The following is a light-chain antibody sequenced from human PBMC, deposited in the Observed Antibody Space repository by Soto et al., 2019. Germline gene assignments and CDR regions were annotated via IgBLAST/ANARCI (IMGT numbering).Light chain of an antibody. CDR3: QVWDYSTDDVV. CDR1: NIGGRS. CDR2: HDS. V-gene: IGLV3-21*02. J-gene: IGLJ2*01. Sequence: SYELTQPPSVSGAPGQTASITCGGDNIGGRSVHWYQQKPGQAPVVVVDHDSDRPSGIPERFSGSNSGNMATLTISRVEAGDEAVYHCQVWDYSTDDVVFGGGTKLTVL.